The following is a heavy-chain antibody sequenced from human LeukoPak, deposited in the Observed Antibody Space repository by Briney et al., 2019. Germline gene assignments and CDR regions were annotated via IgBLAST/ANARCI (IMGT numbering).Heavy chain of an antibody. V-gene: IGHV3-30*03. J-gene: IGHJ3*02. CDR2: ISYDGSNK. D-gene: IGHD1-26*01. Sequence: GRSLRLSCAASGFTFSSYGMHWVRQAPGKGLEWVAVISYDGSNKYYADSVKGRFTISRDNSKNTLYLQMNSLRAEDTAVYYCAREGYSGSRGAFDIWGQGTMVTVSS. CDR3: AREGYSGSRGAFDI. CDR1: GFTFSSYG.